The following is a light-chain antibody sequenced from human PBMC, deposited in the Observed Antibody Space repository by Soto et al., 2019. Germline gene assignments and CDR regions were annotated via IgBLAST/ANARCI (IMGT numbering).Light chain of an antibody. CDR1: QGISSA. Sequence: AIQLTQSPSSLPASVGDRVTITCRASQGISSALAWYQQKPGKAPKLLIYDASSLESGVPSRFSGSGSGTDFTLTISSLQPEDFATYYCQQFNSYPPLTFGGGTKVDIK. J-gene: IGKJ4*01. V-gene: IGKV1-13*02. CDR3: QQFNSYPPLT. CDR2: DAS.